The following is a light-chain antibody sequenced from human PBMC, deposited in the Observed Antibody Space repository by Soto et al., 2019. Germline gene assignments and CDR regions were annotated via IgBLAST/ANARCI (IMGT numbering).Light chain of an antibody. Sequence: DIVMTQSPLSLPVTPGEPASISCRSSQSLLHSNGYNYLDWYLQKPGQSPQLLIYLGSNRASGVPDRFSGSGSGTNFTLKNSRVEAEDVGVYYCMQALQTPSTFGQGTKVEIK. J-gene: IGKJ1*01. CDR2: LGS. CDR1: QSLLHSNGYNY. V-gene: IGKV2-28*01. CDR3: MQALQTPST.